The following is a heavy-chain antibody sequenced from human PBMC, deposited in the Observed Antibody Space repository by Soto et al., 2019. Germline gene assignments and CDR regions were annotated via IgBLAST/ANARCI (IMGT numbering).Heavy chain of an antibody. CDR3: ARVSGFDYGDN. CDR1: GYTFTSYA. CDR2: ISAYNGNT. D-gene: IGHD4-17*01. Sequence: QVQLVQSGAEVKKPGASVKVSCKASGYTFTSYAFAWVRQAPGQGLEWMAWISAYNGNTNYGEKLQGRVTVTTDASTSTAYMELRSLRFDDTAVYYCARVSGFDYGDNWGQGTLVTVSS. J-gene: IGHJ4*02. V-gene: IGHV1-18*01.